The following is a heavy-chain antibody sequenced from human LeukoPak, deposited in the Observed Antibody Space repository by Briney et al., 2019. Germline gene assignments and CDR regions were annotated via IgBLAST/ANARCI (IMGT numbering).Heavy chain of an antibody. D-gene: IGHD6-13*01. V-gene: IGHV4-39*01. CDR1: GGSISSSSYY. CDR3: ARGAGGVTATDSNVYY. CDR2: IYYSGST. Sequence: PSETLSLTCTVSGGSISSSSYYWGWIRQPPGKGLEWIGSIYYSGSTYYNPSLKSRVTISVDTSKNQFSLKLSSVTAADTAVFFCARGAGGVTATDSNVYYWGQGTLGTVSS. J-gene: IGHJ4*02.